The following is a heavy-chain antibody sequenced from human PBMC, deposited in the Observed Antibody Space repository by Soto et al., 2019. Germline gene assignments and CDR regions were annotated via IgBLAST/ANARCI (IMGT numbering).Heavy chain of an antibody. Sequence: SVKVSCEDCRGRINSNSMCLLQQAPEQRLEWMGRIIPILGIANCAQKFQGRVTITADKSTSTAYMELSSLRSEDTAVYFCARENGIVRDYYYGLDFWGQGTTVTVSS. D-gene: IGHD1-26*01. J-gene: IGHJ6*02. CDR3: ARENGIVRDYYYGLDF. CDR2: IIPILGIA. CDR1: RGRINSNS. V-gene: IGHV1-69*04.